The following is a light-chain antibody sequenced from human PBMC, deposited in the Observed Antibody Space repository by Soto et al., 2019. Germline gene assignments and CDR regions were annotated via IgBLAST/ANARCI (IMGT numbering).Light chain of an antibody. J-gene: IGKJ5*01. CDR3: QQYGSSLPIT. CDR2: DAS. CDR1: QSVSSSY. V-gene: IGKV3D-20*01. Sequence: VVTKSPCTLSLSPGESATLSCGASQSVSSSYLAWYQQKPGLAPRLLIYDASSRATGIPDRFSGSGSGTDFTLTISRLEPEDFAVYYCQQYGSSLPITFGQGTRLEIK.